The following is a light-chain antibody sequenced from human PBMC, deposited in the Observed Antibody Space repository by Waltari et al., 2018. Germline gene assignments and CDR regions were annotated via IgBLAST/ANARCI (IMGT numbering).Light chain of an antibody. CDR1: SSDVGFYNF. CDR2: EVS. J-gene: IGLJ1*01. V-gene: IGLV2-14*01. CDR3: SSYTGRSTLYV. Sequence: QSALTQPASVSGSPGQSITISCTGTSSDVGFYNFVSWYQHHPGNGPKLLLYEVSNRPSGVSNRFSGSKSGNTASLTISELQAEDAADYYCSSYTGRSTLYVFGTGTTVTVL.